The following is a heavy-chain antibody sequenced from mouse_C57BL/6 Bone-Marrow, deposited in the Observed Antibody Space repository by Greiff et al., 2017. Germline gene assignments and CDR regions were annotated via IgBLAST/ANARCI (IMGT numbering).Heavy chain of an antibody. CDR1: GYTFTSYT. Sequence: QVTLKVSGAELARPGASVKMSCKASGYTFTSYTMHWVKQRPGQGLEWIGYINPSSGYTKYNQKFKDKATLTADKSSSTAYMQLSSLTSEDSAVYYCARSGSRPFAYWGQGTLVTVSA. V-gene: IGHV1-4*01. CDR2: INPSSGYT. J-gene: IGHJ3*01. CDR3: ARSGSRPFAY. D-gene: IGHD1-1*01.